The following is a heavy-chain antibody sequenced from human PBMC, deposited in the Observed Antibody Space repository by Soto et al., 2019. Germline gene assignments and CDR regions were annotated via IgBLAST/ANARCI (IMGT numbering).Heavy chain of an antibody. Sequence: ASETLSLTCTVSGGSVSSGSYYWSWIRQPPGKGLEWIGYIYYSGSTNYNPSLKSRVTISVDTSKNQFSLKLSSVTAADTAVYYCARGGGYSGFDYWGQGTLVTVSS. CDR3: ARGGGYSGFDY. CDR2: IYYSGST. CDR1: GGSVSSGSYY. D-gene: IGHD3-10*01. V-gene: IGHV4-61*01. J-gene: IGHJ4*02.